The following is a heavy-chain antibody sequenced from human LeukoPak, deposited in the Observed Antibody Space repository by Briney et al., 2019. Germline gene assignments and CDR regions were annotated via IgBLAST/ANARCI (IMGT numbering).Heavy chain of an antibody. Sequence: GGSLRLSCAASGFTFSTYWMHWVRQAPGKGLVWVSRVGRDGSITRYADSVKGRFTISRDNAKNTLYLQMNSLRAEDTAVYYCARGGSPPEALGGTFDIWGQGTMVTVSS. J-gene: IGHJ3*02. V-gene: IGHV3-74*01. D-gene: IGHD1-26*01. CDR2: VGRDGSIT. CDR3: ARGGSPPEALGGTFDI. CDR1: GFTFSTYW.